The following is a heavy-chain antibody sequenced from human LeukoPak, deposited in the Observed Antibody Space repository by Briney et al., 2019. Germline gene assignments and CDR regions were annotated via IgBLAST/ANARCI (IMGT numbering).Heavy chain of an antibody. CDR3: SRKRWFGELFLFDY. CDR2: IYHSGST. J-gene: IGHJ4*02. Sequence: PSETLSPTCAVSGYSISSGYYWGWIRQPPGKGLEWIGSIYHSGSTYYSPSLKSRVTISVDTSKNQFSLKLSSVTAADTAVYYCSRKRWFGELFLFDYWGQGTLVTVSS. D-gene: IGHD3-10*01. CDR1: GYSISSGYY. V-gene: IGHV4-38-2*01.